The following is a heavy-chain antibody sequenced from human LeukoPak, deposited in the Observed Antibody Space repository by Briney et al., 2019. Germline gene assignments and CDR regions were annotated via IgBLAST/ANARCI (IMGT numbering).Heavy chain of an antibody. J-gene: IGHJ3*02. CDR2: IHYSGST. Sequence: SETLSLTCTVSGGSLTNYYWSWMRQPPGKGLEWIGYIHYSGSTNYNPSLKSRVTISVDTSKNQFSLKLTSVTAADTAVYYCARDQNRAFDICGQGTMVTVSS. D-gene: IGHD1-14*01. CDR3: ARDQNRAFDI. CDR1: GGSLTNYY. V-gene: IGHV4-59*01.